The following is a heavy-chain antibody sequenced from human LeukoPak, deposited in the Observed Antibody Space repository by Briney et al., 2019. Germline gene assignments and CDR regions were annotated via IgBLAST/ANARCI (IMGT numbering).Heavy chain of an antibody. CDR1: GYTFSNYW. Sequence: GESLKISCKGSGYTFSNYWIGWVRPMPGKGLEWMGIIYPGDSETRYSPSFQGQVTISADKSISTAYLQWSSLKASDTAMYYCARSTVVTRDAFDIWSQGTVVILSS. CDR2: IYPGDSET. J-gene: IGHJ3*02. CDR3: ARSTVVTRDAFDI. D-gene: IGHD4-23*01. V-gene: IGHV5-51*01.